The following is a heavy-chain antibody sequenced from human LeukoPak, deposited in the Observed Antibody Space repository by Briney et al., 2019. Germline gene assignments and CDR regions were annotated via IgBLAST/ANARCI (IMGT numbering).Heavy chain of an antibody. CDR2: ISTDASSS. D-gene: IGHD3-10*01. Sequence: GGSLRLSCTASGFTFSNFWMHWARQAPGKGLLWVSRISTDASSSDYADSVKGRLTISRDNANNTLYLQMKNLRAEDTAVYFCAGGGSGTMVIWGQGTLVTVSS. J-gene: IGHJ4*02. CDR3: AGGGSGTMVI. V-gene: IGHV3-74*01. CDR1: GFTFSNFW.